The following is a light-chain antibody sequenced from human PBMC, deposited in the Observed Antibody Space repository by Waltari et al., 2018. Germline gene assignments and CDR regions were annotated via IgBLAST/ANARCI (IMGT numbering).Light chain of an antibody. V-gene: IGKV1D-16*01. Sequence: DIPISQTPSPLSVHVWDTVTLTFRASQGISNWLAWYQQKPGKAPNLLVYSASKLQCGVPSRFSGSGSGTDFTLTISSLQPEDVATYYCQRYSAVPVTFGGGTEV. CDR1: QGISNW. J-gene: IGKJ4*01. CDR3: QRYSAVPVT. CDR2: SAS.